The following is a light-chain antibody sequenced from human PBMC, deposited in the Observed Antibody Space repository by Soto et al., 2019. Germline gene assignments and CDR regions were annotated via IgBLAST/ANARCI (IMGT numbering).Light chain of an antibody. CDR3: HQRQSWPRT. CDR2: GAS. Sequence: EIVLTQSPGTLSLSPGERATLSCRASQSVSSNSLAWFQLKPGQAPRLLIYGASSRATGIPDRFSGSGSGTDFTLTISRLEPEDFAVYYCHQRQSWPRTFGQGTKVDI. CDR1: QSVSSNS. V-gene: IGKV3-20*01. J-gene: IGKJ1*01.